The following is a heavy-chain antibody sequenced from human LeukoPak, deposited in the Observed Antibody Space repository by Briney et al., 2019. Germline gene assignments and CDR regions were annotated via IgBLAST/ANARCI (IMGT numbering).Heavy chain of an antibody. J-gene: IGHJ4*02. V-gene: IGHV4-34*01. CDR1: GGSFSGYY. CDR2: INHSGST. Sequence: PSETLSLTCAVYGGSFSGYYWSWIRQPPGKGLEWIGEINHSGSTNYNPSLKSRVTISVDTSKNQFSLKLSSVTAADTAVYYCARQAPRAFDYWGQGTLVTVSS. CDR3: ARQAPRAFDY.